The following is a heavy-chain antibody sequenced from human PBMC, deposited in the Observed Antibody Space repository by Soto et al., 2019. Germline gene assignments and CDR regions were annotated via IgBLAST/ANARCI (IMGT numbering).Heavy chain of an antibody. V-gene: IGHV3-73*02. CDR2: IRSKVNSYAT. Sequence: VRLAESGGGLVQPGGSLKLSCAASGFTFSDSAIHWVSQTTGKGPEWVGRIRSKVNSYATGYSASVQGRFSISRDDSKKVAYLHMNSLEVGDTAIYYCTTGSYSGFDYWGQGTLVTVS. J-gene: IGHJ4*02. CDR1: GFTFSDSA. CDR3: TTGSYSGFDY. D-gene: IGHD1-26*01.